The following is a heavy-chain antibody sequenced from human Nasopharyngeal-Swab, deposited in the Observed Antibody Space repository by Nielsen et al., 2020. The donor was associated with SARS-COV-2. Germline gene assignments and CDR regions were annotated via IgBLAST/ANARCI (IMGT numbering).Heavy chain of an antibody. D-gene: IGHD3-3*01. V-gene: IGHV7-4-1*02. J-gene: IGHJ5*02. CDR3: ARDHDFWSDYYSWFDP. Sequence: ASVKVSCKASGYTFTSYAMNWVRQAPGQGLEWMGWINTNTGNPTYAQGFTGRFVFSLDTSVSTAYLQISSLKAEDTAVYYCARDHDFWSDYYSWFDPWGQGTLVTVSS. CDR1: GYTFTSYA. CDR2: INTNTGNP.